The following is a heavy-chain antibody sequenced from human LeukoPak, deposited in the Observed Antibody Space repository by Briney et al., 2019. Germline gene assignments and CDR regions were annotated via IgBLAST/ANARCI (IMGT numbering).Heavy chain of an antibody. V-gene: IGHV1-3*03. J-gene: IGHJ4*02. Sequence: PGGSLRLSCAASGFTFTSHDMHWVRQAPGQRLEWMGWINAGNGNTEYAQEFQGRVTITRDTSASTVYMELSSLSSEDMAVYYCTLYIYWGQGTLVTVSS. CDR2: INAGNGNT. CDR1: GFTFTSHD. CDR3: TLYIY. D-gene: IGHD2-2*02.